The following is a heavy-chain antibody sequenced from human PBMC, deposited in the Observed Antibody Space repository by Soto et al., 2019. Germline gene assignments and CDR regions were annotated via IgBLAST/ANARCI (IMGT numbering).Heavy chain of an antibody. CDR2: IYPGDSDT. CDR3: ARGDYHDNSGPFSDAFDV. J-gene: IGHJ3*01. Sequence: PGESLKISCKGSGYSFTSHWIGWVRQMPGKGLEWMGIIYPGDSDTRYSPSFQGQVTISVDKSINTAYLQWSSLRVEDTAVYYCARGDYHDNSGPFSDAFDVWGQGTMVTVSS. D-gene: IGHD3-22*01. V-gene: IGHV5-51*01. CDR1: GYSFTSHW.